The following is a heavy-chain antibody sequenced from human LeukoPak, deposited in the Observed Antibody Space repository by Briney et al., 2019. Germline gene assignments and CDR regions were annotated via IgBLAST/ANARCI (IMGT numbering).Heavy chain of an antibody. Sequence: GGSLRLSCAASGFTFSNAYMNWVRQAPGKGMEWVGRIKPKTDGETTEYAAPVKGRFSISRDDSKNMLYLQMNSLKTEDTAVYYCITPLPYSAQGGQGTLVTVSS. CDR3: ITPLPYSAQ. V-gene: IGHV3-15*07. CDR2: IKPKTDGETT. D-gene: IGHD2-21*01. CDR1: GFTFSNAY. J-gene: IGHJ4*02.